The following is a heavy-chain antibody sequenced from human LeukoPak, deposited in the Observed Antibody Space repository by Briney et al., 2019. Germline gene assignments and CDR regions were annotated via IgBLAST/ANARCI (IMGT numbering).Heavy chain of an antibody. D-gene: IGHD4-17*01. Sequence: GGSLRLSCAASGFTFSRYWKHWVRQAPGKGLVWVSHINSDGSSISYADSVKGRFTISRDNSKNTLYLQMNSLRAEDTAIYYCAKGREVKEYGDYVGYWGQGTLVTVPS. CDR2: INSDGSSI. V-gene: IGHV3-74*01. CDR1: GFTFSRYW. J-gene: IGHJ4*02. CDR3: AKGREVKEYGDYVGY.